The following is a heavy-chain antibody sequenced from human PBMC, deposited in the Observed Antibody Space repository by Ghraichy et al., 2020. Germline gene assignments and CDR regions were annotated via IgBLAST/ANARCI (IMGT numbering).Heavy chain of an antibody. J-gene: IGHJ4*02. CDR3: ARAARFRDSSGYYYPFDY. CDR2: TYYRSKWYN. D-gene: IGHD3-22*01. Sequence: SQTLSLTCAISGDSVSSNSAAWNWIRQSPSRGLEWLGRTYYRSKWYNDYAVSVKSRITINPDTSKNQFSLQLNSVTPEDTAVYYCARAARFRDSSGYYYPFDYWGQGTLVTVSS. V-gene: IGHV6-1*01. CDR1: GDSVSSNSAA.